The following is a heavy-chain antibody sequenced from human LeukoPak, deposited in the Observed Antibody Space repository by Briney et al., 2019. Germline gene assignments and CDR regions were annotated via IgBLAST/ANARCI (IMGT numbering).Heavy chain of an antibody. CDR3: ARVYRYYYMDV. CDR1: GGSFSGYY. CDR2: INHSGST. D-gene: IGHD2-2*02. V-gene: IGHV4-34*01. Sequence: SDTLSLTCAVYGGSFSGYYWSWIRQPPGKGLEWIGEINHSGSTNYNPSLKSRVTISVDTSKNQFSLKLSSVTAADTAVYYCARVYRYYYMDVWGKGTTVTISS. J-gene: IGHJ6*03.